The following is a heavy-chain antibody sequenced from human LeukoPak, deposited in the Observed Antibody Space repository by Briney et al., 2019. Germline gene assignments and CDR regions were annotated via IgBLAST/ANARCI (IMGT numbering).Heavy chain of an antibody. CDR2: IKQDGSEK. J-gene: IGHJ3*02. CDR1: GFTLSSYW. V-gene: IGHV3-7*01. Sequence: GGSLRLSCAASGFTLSSYWMTWVRQAPGKGLEWVANIKQDGSEKYYVDSVKGRFTISRDNAKNSLYLQMNSLRVEDTAVYYCARAGGTYYGIAFDIWGQGTMVTVSS. D-gene: IGHD1-26*01. CDR3: ARAGGTYYGIAFDI.